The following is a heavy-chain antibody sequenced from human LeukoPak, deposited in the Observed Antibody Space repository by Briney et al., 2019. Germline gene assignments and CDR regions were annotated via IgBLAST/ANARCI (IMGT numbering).Heavy chain of an antibody. CDR1: GGSISSSSYY. J-gene: IGHJ4*02. V-gene: IGHV4-39*01. Sequence: SETLSLTCTVSGGSISSSSYYWGWIRQPPGKGLEWIGSIYYSGSTYYNPSLKSRVTISVDTSKNQFSLKLSSVTAADTAVYYCASGLGVYYDSSGYELGYWGQGTLVTVSS. CDR2: IYYSGST. D-gene: IGHD3-22*01. CDR3: ASGLGVYYDSSGYELGY.